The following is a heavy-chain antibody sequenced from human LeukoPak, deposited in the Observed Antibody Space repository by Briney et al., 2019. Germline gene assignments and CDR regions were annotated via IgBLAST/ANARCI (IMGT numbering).Heavy chain of an antibody. CDR1: GGSLSSYY. D-gene: IGHD6-6*01. CDR2: IYTSGST. Sequence: SETLSLTCTVSGGSLSSYYWSWLRQPAGKGLEWIGRIYTSGSTNYNPPLKSRVTISVDKSKTQFSLKLSSVTAADTAVYYCARGGAYSSSYYYYMDVWGKGTTVTVSS. V-gene: IGHV4-4*07. CDR3: ARGGAYSSSYYYYMDV. J-gene: IGHJ6*03.